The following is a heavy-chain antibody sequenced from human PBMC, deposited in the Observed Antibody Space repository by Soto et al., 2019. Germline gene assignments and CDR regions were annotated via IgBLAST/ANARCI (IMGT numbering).Heavy chain of an antibody. V-gene: IGHV3-30-3*01. D-gene: IGHD2-2*01. CDR3: GRCTSTSCHLGSDY. Sequence: QVLLVDSGGGVVQPGRSLRLSCAASGFTFSSYAMNWVRQAPGKGLEWVALISYDGSNKYYADSVRGRFTISRDSSTNTLLLQMNSLRAADTAVYYCGRCTSTSCHLGSDYWGQGTLVTVSS. J-gene: IGHJ4*02. CDR2: ISYDGSNK. CDR1: GFTFSSYA.